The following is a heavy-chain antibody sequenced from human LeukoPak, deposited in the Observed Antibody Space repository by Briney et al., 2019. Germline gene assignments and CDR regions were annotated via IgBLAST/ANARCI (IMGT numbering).Heavy chain of an antibody. CDR2: ISYDGRDI. J-gene: IGHJ4*02. D-gene: IGHD2-2*01. Sequence: PGGSLRLSCAASGFTFSSYPMHWVRQAPGKGLEWVAVISYDGRDIYYADSVRGRFTISRDNSKSTLYLQVNSLRTEDTAMYYCARDVSPESADYYFDYWGQGTLVTVSS. V-gene: IGHV3-30*04. CDR1: GFTFSSYP. CDR3: ARDVSPESADYYFDY.